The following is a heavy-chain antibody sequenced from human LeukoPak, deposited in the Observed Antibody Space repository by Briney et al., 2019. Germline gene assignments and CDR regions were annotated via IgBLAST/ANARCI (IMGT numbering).Heavy chain of an antibody. Sequence: GGSLRLSCAASGFAFNNYWMSWLRQAPGKGLEWVANIKQDGSVKYYVDSVKGRFTISRDNAKNSLYLQMNSLKAEDTAVYYCARIGYSSSSSDYWGQGTLVIVSS. CDR2: IKQDGSVK. CDR1: GFAFNNYW. V-gene: IGHV3-7*01. J-gene: IGHJ4*02. D-gene: IGHD6-6*01. CDR3: ARIGYSSSSSDY.